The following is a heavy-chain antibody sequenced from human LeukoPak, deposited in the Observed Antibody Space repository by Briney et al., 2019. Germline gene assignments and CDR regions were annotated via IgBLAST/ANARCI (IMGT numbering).Heavy chain of an antibody. CDR3: GGAGTATVFVFDV. V-gene: IGHV3-33*01. J-gene: IGHJ3*01. CDR2: IWHDSTRK. D-gene: IGHD3-10*02. CDR1: GLRFSNYV. Sequence: GGSLRLSCAASGLRFSNYVMHWVRQTPDKGLYWVATIWHDSTRKYYADSVKDRFTISRDNSKNTLYLDMGGLGVDETAIHYCGGAGTATVFVFDVWGPGAMVVVSS.